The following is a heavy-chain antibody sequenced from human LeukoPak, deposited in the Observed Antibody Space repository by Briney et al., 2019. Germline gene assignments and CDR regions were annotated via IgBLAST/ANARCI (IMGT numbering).Heavy chain of an antibody. CDR1: GFTFNKYA. CDR3: VKNRGGTYKYYMDV. CDR2: VSGSGGAT. Sequence: PGGSLRLSCAASGFTFNKYAMSWVRQAPGMGLEWLSYVSGSGGATYYADSVKGRFTISRDNSKNTVYLQMGSLRAEDTAVYYCVKNRGGTYKYYMDVWGNGTTVTVSS. D-gene: IGHD1-1*01. V-gene: IGHV3-23*01. J-gene: IGHJ6*03.